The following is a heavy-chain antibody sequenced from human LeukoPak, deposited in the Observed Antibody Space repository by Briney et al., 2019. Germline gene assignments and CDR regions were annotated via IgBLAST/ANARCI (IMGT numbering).Heavy chain of an antibody. CDR1: GRSFSGYY. J-gene: IGHJ4*02. Sequence: PSETLSLTCAVYGRSFSGYYWSWIRPPPGKGVEWIGEINHSGSTNYIPSHKSRVTKSVDTSKNQFSLKLTSVTAADTAVYYCARGNIVATPYYFDYWGQGTLVTVSS. V-gene: IGHV4-34*01. CDR3: ARGNIVATPYYFDY. D-gene: IGHD5-12*01. CDR2: INHSGST.